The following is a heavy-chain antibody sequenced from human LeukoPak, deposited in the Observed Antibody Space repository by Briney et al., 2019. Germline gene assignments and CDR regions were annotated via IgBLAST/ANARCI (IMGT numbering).Heavy chain of an antibody. CDR1: GYTFTSYG. V-gene: IGHV1-18*01. CDR3: ARENCSGGSCYSYYYYMDV. D-gene: IGHD2-15*01. Sequence: AASVKVSCKASGYTFTSYGISWVRQAPGQGLEWMGWISAYNGNTNYAQKLQGRVTMTTDTSTSTAYMELRSLRSDDTAVYYCARENCSGGSCYSYYYYMDVWGKGTTVTVSS. J-gene: IGHJ6*03. CDR2: ISAYNGNT.